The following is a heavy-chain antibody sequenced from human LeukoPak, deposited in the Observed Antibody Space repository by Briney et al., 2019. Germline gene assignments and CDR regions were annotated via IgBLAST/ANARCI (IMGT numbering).Heavy chain of an antibody. CDR1: GGTFSSYA. Sequence: ASVKVSLQASGGTFSSYAISWVRQAPGQGLGWMGGTIPIFGTANYAQKFQGRVTITTDESTSTAYMELSSLRSEDTAVYYCARARYYYGSGSYYWFDPWGQGTLVTVSS. CDR3: ARARYYYGSGSYYWFDP. V-gene: IGHV1-69*05. J-gene: IGHJ5*02. D-gene: IGHD3-10*01. CDR2: TIPIFGTA.